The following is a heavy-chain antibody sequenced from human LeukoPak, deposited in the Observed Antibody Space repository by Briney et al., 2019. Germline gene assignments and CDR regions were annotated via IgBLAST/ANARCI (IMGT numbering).Heavy chain of an antibody. CDR3: ARRIAVAAHGRFDY. CDR1: GGSISNYY. CDR2: IYYTGDT. D-gene: IGHD6-19*01. J-gene: IGHJ4*02. V-gene: IGHV4-59*12. Sequence: PSETLSLTCTVSGGSISNYYWNWIRQPPGKGLEWIGYIYYTGDTNYNPSLKSRVTISVDTSKNQFSLKLSSVTAADTAVYYCARRIAVAAHGRFDYWGQGTLVTVSS.